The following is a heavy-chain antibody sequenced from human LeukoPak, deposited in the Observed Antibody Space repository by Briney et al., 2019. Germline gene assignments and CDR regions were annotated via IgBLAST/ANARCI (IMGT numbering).Heavy chain of an antibody. CDR2: ISVSNGKT. CDR3: ANLDYDILTGPLDY. Sequence: ASVKVSCKASGYTFSTYGISWVRQAPGEGLQWMGWISVSNGKTKYVQKFQGRVTMTIDTSTSTAYMELRSLRSDDTAVYYCANLDYDILTGPLDYWGQGTLVTVSS. D-gene: IGHD3-9*01. V-gene: IGHV1-18*01. CDR1: GYTFSTYG. J-gene: IGHJ4*02.